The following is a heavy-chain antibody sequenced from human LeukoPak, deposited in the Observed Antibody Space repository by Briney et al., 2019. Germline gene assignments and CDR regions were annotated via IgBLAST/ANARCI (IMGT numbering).Heavy chain of an antibody. CDR1: GYTFTNHS. D-gene: IGHD3-10*01. CDR3: ARRSMVQHLDV. V-gene: IGHV7-4-1*02. CDR2: INTNTGNP. J-gene: IGHJ6*04. Sequence: GASVKVSCKASGYTFTNHSINWVRQAPGQGLEYMGWINTNTGNPTYAQAFTGRIVFSLDTSVSTAFLQITSLKAEDTAVYFCARRSMVQHLDVWGKGTTVTVSS.